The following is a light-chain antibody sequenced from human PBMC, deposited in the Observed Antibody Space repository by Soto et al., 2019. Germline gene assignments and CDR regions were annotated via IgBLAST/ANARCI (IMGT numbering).Light chain of an antibody. CDR3: QQYKSYPWT. J-gene: IGKJ1*01. V-gene: IGKV1-5*03. Sequence: IQMTQSPSTQSASIGGRVTITCRASQNIGNWLAWYQQKPGRAPKLLMFEASSLESGVPSRFSGSGSGTEFSLTISGLQPDDFATYHCQQYKSYPWTFGQGTKVEIK. CDR1: QNIGNW. CDR2: EAS.